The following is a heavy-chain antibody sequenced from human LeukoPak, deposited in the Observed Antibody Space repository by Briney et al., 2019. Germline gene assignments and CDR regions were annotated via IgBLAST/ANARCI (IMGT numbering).Heavy chain of an antibody. CDR1: GGSFSGYY. Sequence: SETLSLTGAVYGGSFSGYYWSWIRQPPGKGLEWIGEINHSGSTNYNPSLKSRVTISVDTSKNQFSLKLSSVTAADTAVYYCAKRIAVAGKPLEYWGQGTLVTVSS. D-gene: IGHD6-19*01. V-gene: IGHV4-34*01. J-gene: IGHJ4*02. CDR3: AKRIAVAGKPLEY. CDR2: INHSGST.